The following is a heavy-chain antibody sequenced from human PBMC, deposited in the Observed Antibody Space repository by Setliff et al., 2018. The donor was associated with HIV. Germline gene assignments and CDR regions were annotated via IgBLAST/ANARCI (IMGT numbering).Heavy chain of an antibody. CDR2: IYYSGST. D-gene: IGHD5-12*01. CDR3: ARDHIAATIRDYYYGMDV. CDR1: GGSISSYH. J-gene: IGHJ6*02. V-gene: IGHV4-59*01. Sequence: PSETLSLTCSLSGGSISSYHWNWIRQPPGKGLEWIGYIYYSGSTNYNPSLKSRVTMSVDTSKNQFSLKLSSVTAADTAVYYCARDHIAATIRDYYYGMDVWGQGTTVTVSS.